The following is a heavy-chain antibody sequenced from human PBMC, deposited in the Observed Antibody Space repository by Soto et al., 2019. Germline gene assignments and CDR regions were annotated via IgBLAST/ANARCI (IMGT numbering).Heavy chain of an antibody. CDR1: GFTFSSYA. Sequence: QPGGSLRLSCAASGFTFSSYAMSWVRQAPGKGLEWVSAISGSGGSTYYADSMKGRFTISRDNSKNTLYLQMNSLRAEDTAVYYCAKLRDYYDSSGYFDYWGQGTLVTVSS. V-gene: IGHV3-23*01. J-gene: IGHJ4*02. CDR2: ISGSGGST. CDR3: AKLRDYYDSSGYFDY. D-gene: IGHD3-22*01.